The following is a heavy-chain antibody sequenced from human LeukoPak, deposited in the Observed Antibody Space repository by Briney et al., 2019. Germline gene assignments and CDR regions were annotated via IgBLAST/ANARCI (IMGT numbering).Heavy chain of an antibody. Sequence: ASVNVSCKASGYTFTGYYMHWVRQAPGQGLEWMGRINPNSGGTNYAQKFQGRVTMTRDTSISTAYMELSRLRSDDTAVYYCARGHDYSNYEFDYWGQGTLVTVSS. CDR1: GYTFTGYY. V-gene: IGHV1-2*06. CDR2: INPNSGGT. CDR3: ARGHDYSNYEFDY. D-gene: IGHD4-11*01. J-gene: IGHJ4*02.